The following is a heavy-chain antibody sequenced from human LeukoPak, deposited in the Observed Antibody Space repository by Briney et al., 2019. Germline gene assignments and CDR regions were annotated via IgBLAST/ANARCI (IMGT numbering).Heavy chain of an antibody. CDR1: GGTFSSYA. J-gene: IGHJ5*02. CDR3: ARDSGYGSGSYYSSGFDP. V-gene: IGHV1-69*04. Sequence: SVKVSCKASGGTFSSYAISWVRQAPGQGLEWMGRIIPIFGIANYAQKFQGRVTITADKSTSTAYMELSSLRSEDTAVYYCARDSGYGSGSYYSSGFDPWGQGTLVAVSS. CDR2: IIPIFGIA. D-gene: IGHD3-10*01.